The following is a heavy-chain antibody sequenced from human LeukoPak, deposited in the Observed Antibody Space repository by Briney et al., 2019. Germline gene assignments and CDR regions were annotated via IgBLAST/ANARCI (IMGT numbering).Heavy chain of an antibody. CDR3: ARDADLDY. V-gene: IGHV3-21*01. CDR2: ISSSSSYI. J-gene: IGHJ4*02. CDR1: GFTFSSYS. Sequence: GGSLRVSCAASGFTFSSYSMNWVRQAPGKGLEWVSSISSSSSYIYYADSVKGRFTISRDNAKNSLYLQINSLRAEDTAVYYCARDADLDYWGQGTLVTVSS.